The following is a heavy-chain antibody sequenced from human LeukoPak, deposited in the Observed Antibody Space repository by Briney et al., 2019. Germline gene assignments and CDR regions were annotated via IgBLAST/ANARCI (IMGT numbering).Heavy chain of an antibody. CDR2: ISYDGSNK. D-gene: IGHD3/OR15-3a*01. J-gene: IGHJ6*03. V-gene: IGHV3-30-3*01. CDR3: ARVPPDYDFWSGYHEDYYMDV. Sequence: GGSLRLSCAASGFTFTNYAIQWVRQAPGKGLEWVAFISYDGSNKYYADSVKGRFTISRDNSKNTLYLQMNNLRAEDTAVYYCARVPPDYDFWSGYHEDYYMDVWGKGTTVTVSS. CDR1: GFTFTNYA.